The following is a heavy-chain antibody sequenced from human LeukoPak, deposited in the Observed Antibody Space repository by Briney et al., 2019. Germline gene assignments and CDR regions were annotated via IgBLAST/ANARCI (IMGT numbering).Heavy chain of an antibody. CDR3: ARVSYDSSGPTGGYGMDV. Sequence: SETLSLTCTVSGGSISSSSYYWGWIRQPPGKGLEWIGSIYYSGSTYYNPSLKSRVTISVDTSKNQFSLKLSSVTAADTAVYYCARVSYDSSGPTGGYGMDVWGQGTTVTVSS. CDR2: IYYSGST. V-gene: IGHV4-39*07. CDR1: GGSISSSSYY. J-gene: IGHJ6*02. D-gene: IGHD3-22*01.